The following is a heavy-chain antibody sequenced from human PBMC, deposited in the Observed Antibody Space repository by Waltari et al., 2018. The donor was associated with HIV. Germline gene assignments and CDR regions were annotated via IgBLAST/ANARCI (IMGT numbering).Heavy chain of an antibody. J-gene: IGHJ4*02. Sequence: QVQLVQSGAEVKKPGASVKVSCKASGYTFTTYYIHWMRQAPGQGLEWMGAIKPSSSSTSYEQKFQGRVTMTRDTSTSTVYMEVSSLRYEDTAVYFCARDLSYSGSYFPGYWGQGTLVTVSS. CDR1: GYTFTTYY. D-gene: IGHD1-26*01. CDR3: ARDLSYSGSYFPGY. CDR2: IKPSSSST. V-gene: IGHV1-46*01.